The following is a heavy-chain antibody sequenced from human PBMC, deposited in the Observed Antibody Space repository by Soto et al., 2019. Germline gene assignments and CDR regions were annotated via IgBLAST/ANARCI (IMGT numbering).Heavy chain of an antibody. Sequence: QVQLQQWGAGLLKPSETLSLTCAVYGGSFSGYYWSWIRQPPGKGLEWMGEINHSGSTNYNPSLKSRVTISVDTSKNQFSLKLSSVTAADTAVYYCARYGDFGGVIVSGDAFDIWGQGTMVTVSS. CDR1: GGSFSGYY. CDR3: ARYGDFGGVIVSGDAFDI. CDR2: INHSGST. V-gene: IGHV4-34*01. D-gene: IGHD3-16*02. J-gene: IGHJ3*02.